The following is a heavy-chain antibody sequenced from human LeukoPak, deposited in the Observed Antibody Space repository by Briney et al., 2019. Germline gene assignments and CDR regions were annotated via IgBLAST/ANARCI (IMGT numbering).Heavy chain of an antibody. Sequence: ASVKVSCKASGYTFTGYYMHWVRQAPGQGLEWIGWINPDNGGTNYAQKFQGRATMTRDMSISTAYMELSRLRSDDTAVYYCARDPSNSGYDYLYYFDYWGQGTLVTVSS. CDR3: ARDPSNSGYDYLYYFDY. CDR1: GYTFTGYY. J-gene: IGHJ4*02. D-gene: IGHD5-12*01. CDR2: INPDNGGT. V-gene: IGHV1-2*02.